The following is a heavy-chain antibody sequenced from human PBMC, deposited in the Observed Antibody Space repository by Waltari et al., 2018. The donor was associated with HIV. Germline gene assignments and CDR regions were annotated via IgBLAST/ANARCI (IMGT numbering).Heavy chain of an antibody. CDR1: GGSFSTYY. V-gene: IGHV4-59*01. CDR2: IYYNGGT. D-gene: IGHD3-10*01. J-gene: IGHJ5*02. CDR3: ARDFYGSGIGLSRGRRYFDP. Sequence: QVQLQESGPGLVKPSETLSLTCTVSGGSFSTYYWSWIRQPPGKGLEWMGYIYYNGGTKYNPSLKNSVTMTIDTSKTQFSLELSSVTTADTAIYYCARDFYGSGIGLSRGRRYFDPWGQGALVTVSS.